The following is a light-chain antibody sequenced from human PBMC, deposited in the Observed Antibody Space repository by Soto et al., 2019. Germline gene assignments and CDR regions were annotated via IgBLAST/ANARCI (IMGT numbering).Light chain of an antibody. CDR1: QSISSC. J-gene: IGKJ3*01. V-gene: IGKV1-5*03. CDR2: TAS. CDR3: QQYNSYSGT. Sequence: DIQMTQSPSTLSASVGDRVTITCRASQSISSCLAWYQQKPGKAPKLLIYTASTLESGVPSRFSGSGSGTDFTLTISSLQADDFATYYCQQYNSYSGTFGHGTKVEIK.